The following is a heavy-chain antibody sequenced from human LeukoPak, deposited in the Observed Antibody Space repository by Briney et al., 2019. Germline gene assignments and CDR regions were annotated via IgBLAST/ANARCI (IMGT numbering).Heavy chain of an antibody. CDR2: IYYSGST. D-gene: IGHD2-15*01. Sequence: SETLSLTCTVSGGSISSYYWSWIRQPPGRGLEWIGCIYYSGSTNYNPSLRSRVTISVDTSKNQFSLKVSSVTAADTAVYYCARDKEVAGYCSGGSCPGAFDIWGQGTMVTVSS. CDR1: GGSISSYY. V-gene: IGHV4-59*01. CDR3: ARDKEVAGYCSGGSCPGAFDI. J-gene: IGHJ3*02.